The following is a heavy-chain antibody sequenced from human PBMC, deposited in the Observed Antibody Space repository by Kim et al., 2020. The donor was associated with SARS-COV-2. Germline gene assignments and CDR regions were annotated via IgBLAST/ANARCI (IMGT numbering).Heavy chain of an antibody. Sequence: YNPSLKSRVTISVDTSKNQFSLKLSSVTAADTAVYYCASPYPVVVARAFDIWGQGTMVTVSS. D-gene: IGHD2-15*01. CDR3: ASPYPVVVARAFDI. J-gene: IGHJ3*02. V-gene: IGHV4-39*01.